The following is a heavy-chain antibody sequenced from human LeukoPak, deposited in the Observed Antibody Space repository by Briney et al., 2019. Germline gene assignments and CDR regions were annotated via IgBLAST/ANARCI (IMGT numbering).Heavy chain of an antibody. D-gene: IGHD3-22*01. J-gene: IGHJ1*01. CDR2: IIPIFGTA. CDR3: ARDHPYYDSTWRYFQH. V-gene: IGHV1-69*06. Sequence: SVKVSCKASGGTFSSYAISWVRQAPGQGLEWMGGIIPIFGTANYAQKFQGRVTITADKSTSTAYMELSSLRSEDTAVYYCARDHPYYDSTWRYFQHWGQGALVTVSS. CDR1: GGTFSSYA.